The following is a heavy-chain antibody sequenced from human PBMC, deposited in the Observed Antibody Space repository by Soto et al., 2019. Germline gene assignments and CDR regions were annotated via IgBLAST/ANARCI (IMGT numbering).Heavy chain of an antibody. CDR1: GFTFTTYA. CDR2: MSTSGSST. V-gene: IGHV3-23*01. D-gene: IGHD6-6*01. Sequence: EVQLLESGGGLVQPGGSLRLSCAASGFTFTTYAMGWVRQAPGKGLEWVSSMSTSGSSTYYADSVKGRFTLSSDSSKNTLSLQMNSLRAEDTAVYYCATCTGGSSSCGFDYWGPGTLVTVSS. CDR3: ATCTGGSSSCGFDY. J-gene: IGHJ4*02.